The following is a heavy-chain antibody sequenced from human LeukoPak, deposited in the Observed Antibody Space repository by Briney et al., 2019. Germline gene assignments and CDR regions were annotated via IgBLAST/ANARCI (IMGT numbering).Heavy chain of an antibody. J-gene: IGHJ3*02. D-gene: IGHD3-3*01. Sequence: SETLSLTCTVSGGSISSSSYYWGWIRQPPGKGLEWIGSIYYSGSTYYNPSLKSRVTISVDMSKNQFSLKLSSVTAADTAVYYCARQKRVTIFGVVILDAFDIWGQGTMVAVSS. CDR3: ARQKRVTIFGVVILDAFDI. CDR2: IYYSGST. V-gene: IGHV4-39*01. CDR1: GGSISSSSYY.